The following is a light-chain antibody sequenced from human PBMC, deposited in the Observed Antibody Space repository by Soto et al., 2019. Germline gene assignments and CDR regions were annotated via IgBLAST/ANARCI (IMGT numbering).Light chain of an antibody. Sequence: EIVLTQSPATLSLSPGERATLSCRTSQRVSSYLAWYQQKPGQAPRLLMYDVSNRATGIPARFSGSGSGTHFSLTISSLEPEDFAVYYCQQRRTCQPWSFGQGTKVEIK. CDR3: QQRRTCQPWS. CDR1: QRVSSY. CDR2: DVS. J-gene: IGKJ1*01. V-gene: IGKV3-11*01.